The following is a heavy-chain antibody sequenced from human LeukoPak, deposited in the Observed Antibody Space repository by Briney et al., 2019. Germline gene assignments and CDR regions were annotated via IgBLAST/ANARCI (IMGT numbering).Heavy chain of an antibody. CDR1: GFIVSSNY. Sequence: GGSLRLSCAASGFIVSSNYMSWVRQAPGKGLEWVSVIYSDGSTYYADSVKGRFTISRDNAKNSLYLQMNSLRAEDTAVYYCAREPPYCSSTSCPNYDYWGQGTLVTVSS. V-gene: IGHV3-53*01. CDR2: IYSDGST. CDR3: AREPPYCSSTSCPNYDY. D-gene: IGHD2-2*01. J-gene: IGHJ4*02.